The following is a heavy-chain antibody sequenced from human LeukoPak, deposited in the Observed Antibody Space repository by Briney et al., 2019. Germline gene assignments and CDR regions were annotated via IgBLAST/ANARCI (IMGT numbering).Heavy chain of an antibody. V-gene: IGHV4-59*01. CDR3: ARDPLFDRLDLDTSK. Sequence: PSETLSLTCTVSGVSMNNYYWSWIRQAPGKGLEWIGYISDSGSTNYNPSLRSRVTISVDTSKNQFSLKLSSVTAADTAVYYCARDPLFDRLDLDTSKWGQGTLVTVSS. J-gene: IGHJ4*02. D-gene: IGHD1-1*01. CDR1: GVSMNNYY. CDR2: ISDSGST.